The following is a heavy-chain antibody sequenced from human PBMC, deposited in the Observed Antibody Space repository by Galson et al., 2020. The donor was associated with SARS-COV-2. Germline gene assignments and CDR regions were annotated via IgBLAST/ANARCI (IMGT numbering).Heavy chain of an antibody. V-gene: IGHV4-61*01. Sequence: SETLSLTCTVSGGSVSSGSYYWSWIRQPPGKGLEWIGYIYYSGSTNYNPSLKSRVTISVDKSKNQFSLKLTSVTAADTAVYFCARGLDNAWSHFDYWGQGTLVTVSS. J-gene: IGHJ4*02. CDR2: IYYSGST. CDR1: GGSVSSGSYY. CDR3: ARGLDNAWSHFDY. D-gene: IGHD2-2*01.